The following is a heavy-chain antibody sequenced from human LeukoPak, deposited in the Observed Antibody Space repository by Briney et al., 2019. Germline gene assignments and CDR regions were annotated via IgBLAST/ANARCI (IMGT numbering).Heavy chain of an antibody. J-gene: IGHJ2*01. CDR1: GGSISSYY. CDR2: IYTSGST. D-gene: IGHD1-26*01. Sequence: PSETLSLTCTVSGGSISSYYWSWIRQPPGKGLEWIGYIYTSGSTNYNPSLKSRVTISVVTSKNQFSLKLSSVTAADTAVYYCARLVWDGSYSYWYFDLWGRGTLVTVSS. V-gene: IGHV4-4*09. CDR3: ARLVWDGSYSYWYFDL.